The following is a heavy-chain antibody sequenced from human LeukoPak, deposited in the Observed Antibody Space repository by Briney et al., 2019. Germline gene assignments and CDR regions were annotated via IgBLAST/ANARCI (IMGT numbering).Heavy chain of an antibody. CDR2: IIPIFGIA. CDR1: GGTFSSYA. J-gene: IGHJ4*02. CDR3: ARQGGSYFQNYFDY. V-gene: IGHV1-69*04. Sequence: GASVKVSCKASGGTFSSYAISWVRHAPGQGLEWMGRIIPIFGIANYAQKFQGRVTITADKSTSTAYMELSSLRSEDTAVYYCARQGGSYFQNYFDYWGQGTLVTVSS. D-gene: IGHD1-26*01.